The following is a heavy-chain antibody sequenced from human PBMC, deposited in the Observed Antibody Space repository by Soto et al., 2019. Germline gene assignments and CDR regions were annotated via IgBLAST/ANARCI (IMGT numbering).Heavy chain of an antibody. CDR1: GYTFTSYA. CDR3: ARAPSWWYFDL. CDR2: INAGNGNT. J-gene: IGHJ2*01. V-gene: IGHV1-3*05. Sequence: QVQLVQSGAEEKKPGASVKVSCKASGYTFTSYAMHWVRQAPGQRLEWMGWINAGNGNTKYSQKFQGRVTITRDTSASTTYMEMSSLRSEDTAVYYIARAPSWWYFDLWGRGTLVTVSS.